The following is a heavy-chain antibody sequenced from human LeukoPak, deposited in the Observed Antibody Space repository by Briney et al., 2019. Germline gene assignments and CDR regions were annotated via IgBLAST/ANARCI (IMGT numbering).Heavy chain of an antibody. CDR3: ARETGYDTGSYYFDY. V-gene: IGHV1-18*01. Sequence: GASVKVSCKASGYTFTSYGISWVRQAPGQGLEWMGWISAYNGNTNYAQKPQGRVTMTTDTSTSTAYMELRSLRSDDTAVYYCARETGYDTGSYYFDYWGQGTLVTVSS. J-gene: IGHJ4*02. CDR2: ISAYNGNT. CDR1: GYTFTSYG. D-gene: IGHD5-12*01.